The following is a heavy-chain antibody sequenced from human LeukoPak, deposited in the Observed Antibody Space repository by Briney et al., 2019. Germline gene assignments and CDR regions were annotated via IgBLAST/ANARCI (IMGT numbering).Heavy chain of an antibody. CDR1: GYSISSGYY. J-gene: IGHJ4*02. CDR2: IYHSGST. D-gene: IGHD2/OR15-2a*01. CDR3: ASFPIDRNFDY. Sequence: SETLSLTCTVSGYSISSGYYWGWIRQPPGKGLERIGSIYHSGSTYYNPSLKSRVTISVDTSKNQFSLKLSSVTAADTAVYYCASFPIDRNFDYWGQGTLVTVSS. V-gene: IGHV4-38-2*02.